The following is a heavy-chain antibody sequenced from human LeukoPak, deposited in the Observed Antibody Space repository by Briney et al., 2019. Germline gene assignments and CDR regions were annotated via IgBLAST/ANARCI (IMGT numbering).Heavy chain of an antibody. Sequence: SETLSLTCTVSGYSISSGYYWGWIRQPPGKGLEWIGSIYHSGSTYYNPSLKSRVTISVDASKNQFSLKLSSVTAADTAVYYCARQTGSGLFILPGGQGTLVTVSS. CDR2: IYHSGST. J-gene: IGHJ4*02. V-gene: IGHV4-38-2*02. CDR3: ARQTGSGLFILP. D-gene: IGHD3/OR15-3a*01. CDR1: GYSISSGYY.